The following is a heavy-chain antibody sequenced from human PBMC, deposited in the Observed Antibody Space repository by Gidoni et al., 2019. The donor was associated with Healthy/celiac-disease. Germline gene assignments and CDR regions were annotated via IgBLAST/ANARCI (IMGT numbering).Heavy chain of an antibody. D-gene: IGHD5-18*01. CDR3: ARARNTAKPRDAFDI. Sequence: LTCAVHGGSFSGYYWSWIRQPPGKGLEWIGEIIHSGSTNYNPSLKSRVTISVDTSKNQFSLKLSSVTAADTAVYYCARARNTAKPRDAFDIWGQGTMVTVSS. CDR2: IIHSGST. CDR1: GGSFSGYY. J-gene: IGHJ3*02. V-gene: IGHV4-34*12.